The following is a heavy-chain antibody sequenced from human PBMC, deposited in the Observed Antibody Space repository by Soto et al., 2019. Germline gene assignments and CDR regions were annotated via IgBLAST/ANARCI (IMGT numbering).Heavy chain of an antibody. V-gene: IGHV3-30-3*01. CDR1: GFAFNSHS. D-gene: IGHD3-9*01. CDR3: ARDRVIRYTGYELDL. J-gene: IGHJ5*02. Sequence: QMQLLESGGGVVQPGKALRLSCAASGFAFNSHSMHWVRQAPGKGLEWLALMTSDGSSKFYADSVKGRCTISRDNSKNTLYLEMNSLRSEDTAVYYCARDRVIRYTGYELDLWGLGTLVTVSS. CDR2: MTSDGSSK.